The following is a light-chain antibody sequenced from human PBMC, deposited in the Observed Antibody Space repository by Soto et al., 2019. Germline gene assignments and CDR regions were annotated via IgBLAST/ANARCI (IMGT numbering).Light chain of an antibody. CDR2: GAS. V-gene: IGKV3-20*01. CDR1: QSISSSF. Sequence: EIVLTQSPGTLSLSPGERATLSCRASQSISSSFLAWYQQKPGQAPRLLIYGASSRATGIPDRFSASGSGTDFTLTISRLEPEDFAVYYCQQYGSSPLITFGQGTRLE. CDR3: QQYGSSPLIT. J-gene: IGKJ5*01.